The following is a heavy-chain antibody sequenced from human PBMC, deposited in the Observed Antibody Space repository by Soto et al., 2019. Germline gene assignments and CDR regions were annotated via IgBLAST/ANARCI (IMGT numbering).Heavy chain of an antibody. V-gene: IGHV5-10-1*01. CDR1: GYSFTSYW. Sequence: GESLKISCKGSGYSFTSYWISWVRQVPGKGLEWMGRIDPSDSYTNYSPSFQGHVTISADKSISTAYLQWSSLKASDTAMYYCAVALYGTGTTSDYWGQGTLVTVSS. CDR2: IDPSDSYT. J-gene: IGHJ4*02. CDR3: AVALYGTGTTSDY. D-gene: IGHD1-7*01.